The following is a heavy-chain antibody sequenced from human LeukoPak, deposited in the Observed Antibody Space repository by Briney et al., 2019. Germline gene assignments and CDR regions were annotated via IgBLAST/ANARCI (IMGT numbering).Heavy chain of an antibody. Sequence: PSETLSLTCTVSGDSISRSSYFWAWIRQPPGKGLEWIGSVYSSGSTYYNPSLRSQITISVDTSKNQFSLKLTSVAAADTAVYYCARVWGSGLDYWGQGTLVTVSS. D-gene: IGHD3-16*01. J-gene: IGHJ4*02. CDR2: VYSSGST. V-gene: IGHV4-39*07. CDR3: ARVWGSGLDY. CDR1: GDSISRSSYF.